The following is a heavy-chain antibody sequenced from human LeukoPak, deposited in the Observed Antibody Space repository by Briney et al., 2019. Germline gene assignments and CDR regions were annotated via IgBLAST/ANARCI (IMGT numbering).Heavy chain of an antibody. CDR3: ATEGYYYDSSGYYLVYFDY. CDR1: GFTFSSYG. CDR2: ISGSGGST. V-gene: IGHV3-23*01. Sequence: GGSLRLSCAASGFTFSSYGTSWVRQAPGKGLEWVSAISGSGGSTYYADSVKGRFTISRDNSKNTLYLQMNSLRAEDTAVYYCATEGYYYDSSGYYLVYFDYWGQGTLVTVSS. J-gene: IGHJ4*02. D-gene: IGHD3-22*01.